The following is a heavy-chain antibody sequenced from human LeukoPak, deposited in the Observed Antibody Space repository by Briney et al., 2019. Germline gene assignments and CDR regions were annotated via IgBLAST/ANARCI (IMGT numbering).Heavy chain of an antibody. Sequence: VASVKVSCKASGYTFTSYGISWVRQAPGQGLEWMGWISAYNGNTNYAQKLQGRVTMTTDTSTSTAFMELRSLRSDDTAIYYCTRETTMLRGLYYMDVWGKGTTVTISS. D-gene: IGHD3-10*01. CDR1: GYTFTSYG. J-gene: IGHJ6*03. V-gene: IGHV1-18*01. CDR2: ISAYNGNT. CDR3: TRETTMLRGLYYMDV.